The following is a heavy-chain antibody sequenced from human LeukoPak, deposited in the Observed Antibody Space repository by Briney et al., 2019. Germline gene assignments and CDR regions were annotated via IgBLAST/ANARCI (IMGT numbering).Heavy chain of an antibody. CDR3: AKDRVYGGYVGLDY. J-gene: IGHJ4*02. CDR1: GYTFTSYD. D-gene: IGHD5-12*01. Sequence: ASVKVSCKASGYTFTSYDINWVRQATGQGLEWMGWMNPNSGNTGYAQKFQGRATMTRNTSISTAYMELSSLRSEDTAVYYCAKDRVYGGYVGLDYWGQGTLVTVSS. CDR2: MNPNSGNT. V-gene: IGHV1-8*01.